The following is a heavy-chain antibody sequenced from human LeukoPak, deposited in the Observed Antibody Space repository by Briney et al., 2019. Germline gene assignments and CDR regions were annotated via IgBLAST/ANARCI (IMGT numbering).Heavy chain of an antibody. D-gene: IGHD6-13*01. Sequence: ASVKVSCKVSGYTLTELSMHWVRQAPGQGLEWMGWISAYNGNTNYAQKLQGRVTMTTDTSTSTAYMELRSLRSDDTAVYYCARLRQLVHDYWGQGTLVTVSS. V-gene: IGHV1-18*01. CDR2: ISAYNGNT. CDR3: ARLRQLVHDY. J-gene: IGHJ4*02. CDR1: GYTLTELS.